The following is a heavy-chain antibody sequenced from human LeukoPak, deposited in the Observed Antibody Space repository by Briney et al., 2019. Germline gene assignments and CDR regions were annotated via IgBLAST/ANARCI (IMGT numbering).Heavy chain of an antibody. J-gene: IGHJ4*02. CDR2: ISSGSIHI. CDR3: TKDRGFLEYLPGNFDY. D-gene: IGHD3-3*01. CDR1: GFTFNSYT. V-gene: IGHV3-21*01. Sequence: GGSLRLSCAASGFTFNSYTMNWVRQAPGKGLEWVSSISSGSIHINYADSLKGQFTISRDNAKNSLYLQMNSLRAEDTAVYYCTKDRGFLEYLPGNFDYWGQGTLVTVSS.